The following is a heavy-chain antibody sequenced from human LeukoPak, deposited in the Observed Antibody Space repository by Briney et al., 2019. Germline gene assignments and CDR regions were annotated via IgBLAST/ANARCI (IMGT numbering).Heavy chain of an antibody. CDR2: INPNSGGT. V-gene: IGHV1-2*02. Sequence: ASVKVSCKASEYTFTGYYMHWVRQAPGQGLEWMGWINPNSGGTNYAQKFQGRVTMTRDTSISTAYMELSRLRSDDTAVYYCARRATYYYDSSGYYSPYYYYYMDVWGKGTTVTVSS. J-gene: IGHJ6*03. CDR1: EYTFTGYY. CDR3: ARRATYYYDSSGYYSPYYYYYMDV. D-gene: IGHD3-22*01.